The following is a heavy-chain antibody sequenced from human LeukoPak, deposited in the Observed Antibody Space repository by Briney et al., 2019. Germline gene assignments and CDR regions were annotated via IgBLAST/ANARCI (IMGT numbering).Heavy chain of an antibody. J-gene: IGHJ4*02. V-gene: IGHV1-18*01. D-gene: IGHD5/OR15-5a*01. CDR1: GGTFSSYA. Sequence: GASVKVSCKASGGTFSSYAISWVRQAPGQGLEWMGWISAYNGNTNYAQNFQGTVTMTTDTSTSTAYMELRSLRSDDTAVYYCARDLRGWTYYFDYWGQGTLVTVSS. CDR3: ARDLRGWTYYFDY. CDR2: ISAYNGNT.